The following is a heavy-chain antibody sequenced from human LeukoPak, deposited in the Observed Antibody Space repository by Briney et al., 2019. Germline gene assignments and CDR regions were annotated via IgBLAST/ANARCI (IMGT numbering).Heavy chain of an antibody. CDR1: GYTFTSYY. D-gene: IGHD6-13*01. CDR3: ARLWRGSSWYSDY. V-gene: IGHV1-46*01. J-gene: IGHJ4*02. CDR2: INPSGGST. Sequence: ASVKVSCKASGYTFTSYYMHWVRQAPGQGLEWMGIINPSGGSTNYAQKLQGRVTMTTDTSTSTAYMELRSLRSDDTAVYYCARLWRGSSWYSDYWGQGTLVTVSS.